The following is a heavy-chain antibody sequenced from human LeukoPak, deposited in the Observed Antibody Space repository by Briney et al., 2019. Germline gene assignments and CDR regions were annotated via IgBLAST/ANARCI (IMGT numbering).Heavy chain of an antibody. D-gene: IGHD2-21*02. J-gene: IGHJ4*02. V-gene: IGHV4-39*01. CDR2: IYYSGST. CDR3: ARAAYCGGDCYLFDY. CDR1: SDSIYSSNYY. Sequence: SETLSLTCSISSDSIYSSNYYWGWIRQPPGKGLEWIGSIYYSGSTYYNSSLKSRVTISVDTSKNQFSLKLSSLTAADTAVYYCARAAYCGGDCYLFDYWGQGTLVTVFS.